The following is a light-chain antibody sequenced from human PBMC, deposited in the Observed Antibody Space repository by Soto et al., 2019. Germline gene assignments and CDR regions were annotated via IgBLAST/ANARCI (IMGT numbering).Light chain of an antibody. Sequence: SYELTQPPSMSVAPGQTAKITCGGDNIESKSVHWYQQKPGQAPVLVIYYDDDRPSGIPERFSGSDSGNTATLTISGVEAGDEADYYCRVWDSSSDHVVFGGGTKLTVL. CDR2: YDD. V-gene: IGLV3-21*01. J-gene: IGLJ2*01. CDR3: RVWDSSSDHVV. CDR1: NIESKS.